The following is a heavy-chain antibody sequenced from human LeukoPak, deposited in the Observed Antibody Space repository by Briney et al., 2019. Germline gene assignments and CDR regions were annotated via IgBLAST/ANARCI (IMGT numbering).Heavy chain of an antibody. CDR3: ARERGGYID. J-gene: IGHJ4*02. Sequence: SETLSLTCAVYGGSFSGYYWSWIRQPPGKGLEWIGYIYYSGSTNYNPSLKSRVTISVDTSKNQFSLKLSSVTAADTAVYYCARERGGYIDWGQGTLVTVSS. CDR1: GGSFSGYY. V-gene: IGHV4-59*01. D-gene: IGHD5-12*01. CDR2: IYYSGST.